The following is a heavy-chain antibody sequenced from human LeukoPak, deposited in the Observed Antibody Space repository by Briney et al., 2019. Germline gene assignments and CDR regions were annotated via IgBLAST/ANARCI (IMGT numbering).Heavy chain of an antibody. V-gene: IGHV3-33*01. J-gene: IGHJ6*02. Sequence: GGSLRLSCAASGFTFSSYGMHWARQAPGKGLEWVAVIWYDGSNKYYADSVKGRFTISRDNSKNTLYLQMNSLRAEDTAVYYCARVGYYGSGSYYNGHYYYYGMDVWGQGTTVTVSS. CDR1: GFTFSSYG. CDR2: IWYDGSNK. CDR3: ARVGYYGSGSYYNGHYYYYGMDV. D-gene: IGHD3-10*01.